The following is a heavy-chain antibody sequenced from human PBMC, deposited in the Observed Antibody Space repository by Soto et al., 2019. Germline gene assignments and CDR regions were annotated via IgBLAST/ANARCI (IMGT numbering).Heavy chain of an antibody. D-gene: IGHD3-22*01. CDR3: AREGSGYDSSGYYPYYYYYYMDV. J-gene: IGHJ6*03. CDR1: GFTFSSYG. V-gene: IGHV3-33*01. CDR2: IWYDGSNK. Sequence: GGSLRLSCAASGFTFSSYGMHWVRQAPGKGLEWVAVIWYDGSNKYYADSVKGRFTISRDNSKNTLYLQMNSLRAEDTAVYYCAREGSGYDSSGYYPYYYYYYMDVWGKGTTVTVSS.